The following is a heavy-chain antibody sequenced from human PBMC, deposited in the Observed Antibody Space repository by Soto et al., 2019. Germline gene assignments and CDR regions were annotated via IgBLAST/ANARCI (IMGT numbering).Heavy chain of an antibody. CDR3: AREGREQLLYYYYGMDV. CDR2: ISSSSSYI. Sequence: GGPQRLSCAASGVTFSSYSMNWVRQAPGKGLEWVSSISSSSSYIYYADSVKGRFTISRDNAKNSLYLQMNSLRAEDTAVYYCAREGREQLLYYYYGMDVWGQGTTVTVSS. D-gene: IGHD6-13*01. J-gene: IGHJ6*02. V-gene: IGHV3-21*01. CDR1: GVTFSSYS.